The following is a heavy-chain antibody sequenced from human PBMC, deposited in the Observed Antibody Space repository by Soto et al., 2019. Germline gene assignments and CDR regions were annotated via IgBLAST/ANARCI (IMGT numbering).Heavy chain of an antibody. J-gene: IGHJ3*02. CDR1: GFTFSSYS. CDR3: ARDSVKNRYSGSWGTFDI. D-gene: IGHD1-26*01. CDR2: ISSSSSTI. Sequence: EVQLVESGGGLVQPGGSLRLSCAASGFTFSSYSMNWVRQAPGKGLEWVSYISSSSSTIYYADSVKGRFTISRDNAKNSLYLQMNSLRDEDTAVYYCARDSVKNRYSGSWGTFDIWGQGTTVTVSS. V-gene: IGHV3-48*02.